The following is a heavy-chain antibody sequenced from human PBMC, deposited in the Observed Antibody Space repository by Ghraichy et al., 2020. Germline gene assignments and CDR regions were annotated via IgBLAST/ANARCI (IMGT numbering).Heavy chain of an antibody. Sequence: GGSLRLSCAASGFDLSSYGMHWVRQAPGKELEWVAIIWINGGNQGYIDSVKGRFTISRDTSKNTLYLQMNSLRAEDTAVYYCARDNYDSSGSDYWGQGTLVTVSS. J-gene: IGHJ4*02. D-gene: IGHD3-22*01. CDR2: IWINGGNQ. CDR3: ARDNYDSSGSDY. CDR1: GFDLSSYG. V-gene: IGHV3-33*01.